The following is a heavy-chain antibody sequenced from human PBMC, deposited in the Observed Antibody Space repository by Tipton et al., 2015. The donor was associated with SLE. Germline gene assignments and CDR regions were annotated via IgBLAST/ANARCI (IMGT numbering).Heavy chain of an antibody. D-gene: IGHD5-18*01. CDR2: VFYTGST. CDR1: GDSLIKYY. J-gene: IGHJ4*02. Sequence: TLSLTCIVSGDSLIKYYWNWFRQSPGKRLEWIGYVFYTGSTNYNPSLRSRLTISQDTSKNQFSLKLNSVTAADTAVYYCVREATWIQIWFYDFWGLGTLVTASS. CDR3: VREATWIQIWFYDF. V-gene: IGHV4-59*12.